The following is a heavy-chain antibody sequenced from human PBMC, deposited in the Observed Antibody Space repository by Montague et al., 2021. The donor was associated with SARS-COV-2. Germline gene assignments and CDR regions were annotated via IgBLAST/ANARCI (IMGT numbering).Heavy chain of an antibody. CDR1: GGSVTSGDYY. CDR3: ATEMPAYDVFDI. J-gene: IGHJ3*02. CDR2: IYNTGRT. V-gene: IGHV4-61*08. D-gene: IGHD2-2*01. Sequence: SETLSLTCTVPGGSVTSGDYYWTWIRQPPGKGLEWIGYIYNTGRTNYNPSLKSRVTISMDTFKNQFSLKVDSVSAADTAVYYCATEMPAYDVFDIWGQGTMVTVSS.